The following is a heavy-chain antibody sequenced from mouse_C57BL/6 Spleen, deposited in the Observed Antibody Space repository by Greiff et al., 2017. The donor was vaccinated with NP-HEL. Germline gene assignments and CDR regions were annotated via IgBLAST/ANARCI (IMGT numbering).Heavy chain of an antibody. Sequence: VMLVESGPGLVAPSQSLSITCTVSGFSLTSYGVHWVRQPPGKGLEWLVVIWSDGSTTYNSALKSRLSISKDNSKSQVFLKMNSLQTDDTAMYYCARHDGYYGYWYFDVWGTGTTVTVSS. D-gene: IGHD2-3*01. CDR1: GFSLTSYG. V-gene: IGHV2-6-1*01. CDR3: ARHDGYYGYWYFDV. CDR2: IWSDGST. J-gene: IGHJ1*03.